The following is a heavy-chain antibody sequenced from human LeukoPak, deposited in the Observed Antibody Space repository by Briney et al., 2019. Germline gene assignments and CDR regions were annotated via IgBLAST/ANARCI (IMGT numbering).Heavy chain of an antibody. CDR2: ISYDGSNK. D-gene: IGHD3-10*01. CDR1: GFTFSSYA. J-gene: IGHJ4*02. V-gene: IGHV3-30*04. Sequence: GGSLRLSCAAPGFTFSSYAMHWVRQAPGKGLEWVAVISYDGSNKYYADSVKGRFTISRDNSKSTLYLQMNSLRAEDTAVYYCARDHSGITMVRGVMGPYFDYWGQGTLVTVSS. CDR3: ARDHSGITMVRGVMGPYFDY.